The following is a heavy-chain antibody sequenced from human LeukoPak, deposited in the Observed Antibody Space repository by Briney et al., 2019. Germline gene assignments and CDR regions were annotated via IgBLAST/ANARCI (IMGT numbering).Heavy chain of an antibody. CDR3: ARGRGSGIYNWFDP. V-gene: IGHV4-59*01. D-gene: IGHD3-10*01. CDR1: GGSISDYY. J-gene: IGHJ5*02. Sequence: SETLSLTCTVSGGSISDYYWSWIRQPPGKGLEWIGYIYYSGSTNYNPSLKSRVTISVDTSKNQFSLKLSSVTAADTAVYYCARGRGSGIYNWFDPWGQGTLVAVSS. CDR2: IYYSGST.